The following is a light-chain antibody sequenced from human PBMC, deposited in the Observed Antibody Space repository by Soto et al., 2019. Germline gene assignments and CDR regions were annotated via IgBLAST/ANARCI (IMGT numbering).Light chain of an antibody. CDR1: QSVSSN. CDR3: QQYNNWPPST. Sequence: DIVMTRSPATLCVSPVPRPTLSCRASQSVSSNLAWYQQKPGQAPRLLIYGASTRATGIPARFSGSGSGTEFTLTISSLQSEDFAVYDCQQYNNWPPSTFGQGTRLEIK. V-gene: IGKV3-15*01. CDR2: GAS. J-gene: IGKJ5*01.